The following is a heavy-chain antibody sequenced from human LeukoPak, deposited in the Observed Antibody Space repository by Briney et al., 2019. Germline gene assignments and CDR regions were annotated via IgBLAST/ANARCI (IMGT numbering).Heavy chain of an antibody. J-gene: IGHJ6*02. CDR3: ARTPSYDFWSGYSSDYGMDV. D-gene: IGHD3-3*01. Sequence: GGSLRLSCAASGFTFSSYWMSWVRQAPGKGLEWVANIKQDGSEKYYVDSVKGRFTISRDNAKNSLYLQMNSLRAEDTAVYYCARTPSYDFWSGYSSDYGMDVWGQGTTVTASS. CDR2: IKQDGSEK. CDR1: GFTFSSYW. V-gene: IGHV3-7*01.